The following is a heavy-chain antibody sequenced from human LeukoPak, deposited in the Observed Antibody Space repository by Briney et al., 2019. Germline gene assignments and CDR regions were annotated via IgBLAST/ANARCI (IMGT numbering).Heavy chain of an antibody. CDR1: GFTFSSHW. CDR2: LNSDGGSI. V-gene: IGHV3-74*01. J-gene: IGHJ4*02. Sequence: GGSLRLSCAASGFTFSSHWMHWVRRAPGKGLVWVARLNSDGGSIGYADSVKGRFTISRDNAKNTLYLQMNSLRAEDTAVYYCARDLRLASFDYWGQGTLVTVSS. D-gene: IGHD1-26*01. CDR3: ARDLRLASFDY.